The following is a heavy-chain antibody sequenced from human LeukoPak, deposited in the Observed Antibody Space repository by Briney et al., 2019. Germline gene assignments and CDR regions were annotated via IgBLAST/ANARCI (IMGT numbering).Heavy chain of an antibody. D-gene: IGHD4-17*01. CDR3: TRLDHGDLYYYGMDV. Sequence: GGSLRLSCAASGFTFSASAMHWVRQASGKGLEWVGHVRSKANSFATAYAASVKGRFTISRDDSKNTAYLQMNSLKTEDTAVYYCTRLDHGDLYYYGMDVWGQGTTVTVSS. J-gene: IGHJ6*02. V-gene: IGHV3-73*01. CDR2: VRSKANSFAT. CDR1: GFTFSASA.